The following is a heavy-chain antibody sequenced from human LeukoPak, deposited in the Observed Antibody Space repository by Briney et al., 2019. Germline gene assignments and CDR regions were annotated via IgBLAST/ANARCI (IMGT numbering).Heavy chain of an antibody. J-gene: IGHJ5*01. D-gene: IGHD2-8*01. CDR2: IHYSGSS. V-gene: IGHV4-59*03. Sequence: SETLSLTCTVSGDSTSNFYWNWIRQSPGKGLEWIGNIHYSGSSGYNPSVKSRGTISIDTSRRQFFLKLNSVTAADTAVYFCALAPNSNWFDFWGPGTLVTVSS. CDR1: GDSTSNFY. CDR3: ALAPNSNWFDF.